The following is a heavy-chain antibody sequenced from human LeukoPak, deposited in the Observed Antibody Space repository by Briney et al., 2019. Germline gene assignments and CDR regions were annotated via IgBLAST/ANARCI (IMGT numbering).Heavy chain of an antibody. CDR1: RHTLTELS. J-gene: IGHJ4*02. Sequence: GASVKVSCKVSRHTLTELSMHWVRQAPGKGLEWMGGFDPEDGETIYAQKFQGRVTMTEDTSTDTAYMELSSLRSEDTAVYYCATDSTVQYYYDSSGYLYWGQGTLVTVSS. CDR2: FDPEDGET. CDR3: ATDSTVQYYYDSSGYLY. D-gene: IGHD3-22*01. V-gene: IGHV1-24*01.